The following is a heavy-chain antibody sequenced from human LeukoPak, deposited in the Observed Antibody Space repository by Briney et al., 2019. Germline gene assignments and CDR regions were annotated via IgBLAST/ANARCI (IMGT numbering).Heavy chain of an antibody. Sequence: GGSLRLSCAASKFTFSTYGMHWVRQAPGKGLEWVAVIWSDGSDRYYADSVKGRFTVSRDNSKNTLYLQMNSLTVEDSAVYYCARDPYHILTGSPSRFDYWGQGTLVTVSS. CDR3: ARDPYHILTGSPSRFDY. CDR1: KFTFSTYG. J-gene: IGHJ4*02. V-gene: IGHV3-33*01. CDR2: IWSDGSDR. D-gene: IGHD3-9*01.